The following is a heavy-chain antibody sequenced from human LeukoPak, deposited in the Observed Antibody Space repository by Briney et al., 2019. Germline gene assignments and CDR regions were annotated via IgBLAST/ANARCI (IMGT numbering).Heavy chain of an antibody. CDR3: ARLTGELGAFDI. J-gene: IGHJ3*02. V-gene: IGHV3-72*01. Sequence: PGGSLRLSCAASGFTLSDHNMDWVRQAPGKGLEWVGRSRDKPNYYTTEYAASVKGRFSISRDNSKNSLNLQMNSLKIEDTAVFYCARLTGELGAFDIWGQGTMVTVSS. CDR1: GFTLSDHN. CDR2: SRDKPNYYTT. D-gene: IGHD1-20*01.